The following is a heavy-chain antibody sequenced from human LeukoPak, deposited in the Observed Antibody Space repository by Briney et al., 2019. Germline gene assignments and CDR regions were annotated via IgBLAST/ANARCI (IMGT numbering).Heavy chain of an antibody. Sequence: ASVKVSCKASGYTFNGFYLHWVRQAPGQGLEWMGWINPNSGGTNYAQKFQGRVTMTRDTSISTAYMELSRLRSDDTAVYYCARWMATITTPDYWGQGTLVTVSS. V-gene: IGHV1-2*02. CDR2: INPNSGGT. J-gene: IGHJ4*02. CDR1: GYTFNGFY. D-gene: IGHD5-12*01. CDR3: ARWMATITTPDY.